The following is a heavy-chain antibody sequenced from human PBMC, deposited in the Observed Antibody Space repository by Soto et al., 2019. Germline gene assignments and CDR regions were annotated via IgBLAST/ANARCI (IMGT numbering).Heavy chain of an antibody. V-gene: IGHV3-23*01. CDR1: GFTFSSYA. D-gene: IGHD1-26*01. CDR3: AKASSGSYFYYYGMDV. J-gene: IGHJ6*02. Sequence: EVQLLESGGGLVQPGGSLRLSCAASGFTFSSYAMSWVRQAPGKGLEWVSAISGSGGSTYYADSVKGRFTISRDDSKNTLYLQMNSLRAEDTAVYYCAKASSGSYFYYYGMDVWGQGTTVTVSS. CDR2: ISGSGGST.